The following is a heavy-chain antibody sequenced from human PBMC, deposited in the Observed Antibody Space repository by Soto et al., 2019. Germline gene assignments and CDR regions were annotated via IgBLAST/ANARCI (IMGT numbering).Heavy chain of an antibody. D-gene: IGHD6-19*01. CDR3: ARVSVAGLWFAP. CDR1: GGSISSGDYY. CDR2: IYYSGST. J-gene: IGHJ5*02. V-gene: IGHV4-61*08. Sequence: SETLSLTCTVSGGSISSGDYYWSWIRQPTGKGLEWIGYIYYSGSTNYNPSLKSRVTISVDTSKNQFSLKLSSVTAADTAVYYCARVSVAGLWFAPWGQGTLVTVSS.